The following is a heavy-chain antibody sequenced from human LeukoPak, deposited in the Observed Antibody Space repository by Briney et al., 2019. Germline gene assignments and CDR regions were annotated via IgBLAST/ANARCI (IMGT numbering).Heavy chain of an antibody. J-gene: IGHJ2*01. Sequence: GGSLRLSCAASGFTVSSNYMSWVRQAPGKGLEWVSVIYSGGSTYYADSVKGRFTISRDNSKNTLYLQMNSLRAEDTAVYYCARDSRRYFDWYWYFDLWGRGTLVTVSS. CDR3: ARDSRRYFDWYWYFDL. CDR1: GFTVSSNY. D-gene: IGHD3-9*01. V-gene: IGHV3-53*01. CDR2: IYSGGST.